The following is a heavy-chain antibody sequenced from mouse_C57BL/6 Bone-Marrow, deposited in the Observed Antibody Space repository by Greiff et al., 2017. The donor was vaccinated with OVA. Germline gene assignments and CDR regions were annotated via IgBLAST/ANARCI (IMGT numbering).Heavy chain of an antibody. CDR2: IYPRSGNT. V-gene: IGHV1-81*01. CDR1: GYTFTSYG. J-gene: IGHJ2*01. Sequence: QVQLKQSGAELARPGASVKLSCKASGYTFTSYGISWVKQRTGQGLEWIGEIYPRSGNTYYNEKFKGKATLTADKSSSTAYMELRSLTSEDSAVYFCARSRPTIVTFDYWGQGTTLTVSS. CDR3: ARSRPTIVTFDY. D-gene: IGHD2-5*01.